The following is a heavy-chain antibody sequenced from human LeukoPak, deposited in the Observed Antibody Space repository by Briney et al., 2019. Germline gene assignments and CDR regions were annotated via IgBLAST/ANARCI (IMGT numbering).Heavy chain of an antibody. CDR1: GYTFSGYY. CDR3: ARDRTKYCSSTSCPLDY. D-gene: IGHD2-2*01. J-gene: IGHJ4*02. V-gene: IGHV1-2*02. Sequence: GASVKVSCKASGYTFSGYYMQWVGQAPGQGLEWMGWINPNSGGANYAQKLQGRVTMTRDTSISTAYMELSRLRSDDTAVYYCARDRTKYCSSTSCPLDYWGQGSLVTVSS. CDR2: INPNSGGA.